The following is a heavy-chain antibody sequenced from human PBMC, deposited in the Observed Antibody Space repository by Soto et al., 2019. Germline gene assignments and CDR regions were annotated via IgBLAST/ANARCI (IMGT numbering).Heavy chain of an antibody. V-gene: IGHV3-48*02. Sequence: EVQLVESGGGLVQPGGSLRLSCAASGFTFNSYSMNWVRQAPGKGLEWVSYISSSSTTKYYTDSVKGRFTISRDNAKNSLYLQMTSLRDDDTAVYYCARPSSGWENCFDPWGQGTLVTVSS. D-gene: IGHD6-19*01. CDR1: GFTFNSYS. CDR3: ARPSSGWENCFDP. CDR2: ISSSSTTK. J-gene: IGHJ5*02.